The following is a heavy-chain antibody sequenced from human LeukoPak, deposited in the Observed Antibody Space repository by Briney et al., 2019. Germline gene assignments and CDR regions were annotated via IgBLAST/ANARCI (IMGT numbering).Heavy chain of an antibody. CDR3: ASTPLGSTMIVVVIGVPFYYYYMDV. Sequence: ASVKVSCKASGGTFSSYAISWVRQAPGQGLEWMGGIIPIFGTANYAQKFQGRVTITADKSTSTAYMELSSLRSEDTAVYYCASTPLGSTMIVVVIGVPFYYYYMDVWGKGTTVTVSS. CDR1: GGTFSSYA. D-gene: IGHD3-22*01. J-gene: IGHJ6*03. CDR2: IIPIFGTA. V-gene: IGHV1-69*06.